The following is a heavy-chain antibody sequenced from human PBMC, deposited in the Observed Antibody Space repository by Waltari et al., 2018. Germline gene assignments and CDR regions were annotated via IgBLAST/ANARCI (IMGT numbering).Heavy chain of an antibody. V-gene: IGHV1-69*01. D-gene: IGHD2-2*01. CDR2: IIPILCTA. CDR1: GGTFSSYA. J-gene: IGHJ6*02. Sequence: QVQLVQSGAEVKKPGSSVKVSCKASGGTFSSYAISWVRQAPGQGLEWMGGIIPILCTANYAQKFQGRVTITADESTSTAYMELISLRSEDTAVYYCARKAVPAAKVKGYYYYGMDVWGQGTTVTVSS. CDR3: ARKAVPAAKVKGYYYYGMDV.